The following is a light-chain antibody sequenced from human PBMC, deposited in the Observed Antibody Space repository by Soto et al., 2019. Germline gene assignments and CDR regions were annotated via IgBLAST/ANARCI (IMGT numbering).Light chain of an antibody. V-gene: IGKV1-5*01. CDR2: DAS. CDR1: QSIGSW. CDR3: QQCYSFWT. J-gene: IGKJ1*01. Sequence: DIQMTQSPSTLSASVGDRVTITCRASQSIGSWLAWYQQKPGKAPKLLIYDASSLESGVPSRFSGSGSGTEFTLTISSLQPDDFATYYCQQCYSFWTFGQGTKVDI.